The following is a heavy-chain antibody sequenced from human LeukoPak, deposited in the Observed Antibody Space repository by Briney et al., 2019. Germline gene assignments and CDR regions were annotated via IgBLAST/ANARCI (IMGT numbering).Heavy chain of an antibody. V-gene: IGHV3-66*01. CDR2: IYSGGTT. J-gene: IGHJ4*02. CDR1: GFTVSNNY. Sequence: GGSLRLSCAASGFTVSNNYLSWVRQAPGKGLEWVSIIYSGGTTYYADSVKGRFTISRDNSKDTLYLQMDSLRAEDTAVYYCAKVKVVGYSTFDYWGQGTLVTVSP. CDR3: AKVKVVGYSTFDY. D-gene: IGHD3-22*01.